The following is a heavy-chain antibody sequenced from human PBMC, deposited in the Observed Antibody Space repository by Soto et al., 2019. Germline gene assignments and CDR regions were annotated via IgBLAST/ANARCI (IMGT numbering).Heavy chain of an antibody. J-gene: IGHJ3*02. CDR3: ARPQRYCSSTSCYAGAFDI. CDR1: GGSISSYY. CDR2: IYYSGST. Sequence: SETLSLTCTVSGGSISSYYWSWIRQPPGKGLEWIGYIYYSGSTNYNPSLKSRVTISVDTSKNQFSLKLSSVTAADTAVYYCARPQRYCSSTSCYAGAFDIWGQGTMVTVSS. V-gene: IGHV4-59*01. D-gene: IGHD2-2*01.